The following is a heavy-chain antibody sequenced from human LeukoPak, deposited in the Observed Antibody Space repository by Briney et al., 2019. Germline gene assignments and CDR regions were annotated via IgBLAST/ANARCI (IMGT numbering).Heavy chain of an antibody. D-gene: IGHD5-12*01. CDR2: IIPIFGTA. CDR3: ARDRGYGWGVFDY. V-gene: IGHV1-69*05. CDR1: RGTFSSYA. Sequence: SVKVSCKASRGTFSSYAISWVRQAPGQGLEWMGGIIPIFGTANYAQKFQGRVTITTDESTSTAYMELSSLRSEDTAVYYCARDRGYGWGVFDYWGQGTLVTVSS. J-gene: IGHJ4*02.